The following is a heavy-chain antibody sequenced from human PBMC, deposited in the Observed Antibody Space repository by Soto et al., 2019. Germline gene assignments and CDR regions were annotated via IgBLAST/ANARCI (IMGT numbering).Heavy chain of an antibody. V-gene: IGHV4-61*01. CDR3: ARPTPAARIGAFDI. CDR1: GGSVSSGSYY. D-gene: IGHD2-2*01. J-gene: IGHJ3*02. Sequence: PSETLSLTCTVSGGSVSSGSYYWSWIRQPPGKGLEWIGYIYYSGSTNYNPSLKSRVTISVDTSKNQFSLKLSSVTAADSAVYYCARPTPAARIGAFDIWGQGTMVTVSS. CDR2: IYYSGST.